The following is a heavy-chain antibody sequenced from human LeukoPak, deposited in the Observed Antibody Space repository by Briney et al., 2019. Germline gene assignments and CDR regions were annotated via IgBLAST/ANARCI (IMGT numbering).Heavy chain of an antibody. CDR2: IYYSGST. V-gene: IGHV4-59*01. D-gene: IGHD3-9*01. Sequence: PSETLSLTCTVSGGSISSYYWSWIRQPPGKGLEGIGYIYYSGSTNYNPSLKSRVTISVDTSKNQFSLKLSSVTAADTAVYYCARDWYDIFGYYYGMDVWGQGTTVTVSS. CDR3: ARDWYDIFGYYYGMDV. J-gene: IGHJ6*02. CDR1: GGSISSYY.